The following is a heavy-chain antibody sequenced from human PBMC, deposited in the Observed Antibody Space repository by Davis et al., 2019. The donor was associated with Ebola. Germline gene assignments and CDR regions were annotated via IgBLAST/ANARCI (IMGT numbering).Heavy chain of an antibody. CDR2: ISSSGGSR. CDR3: AKNGKYYYDSSGYLDY. V-gene: IGHV3-23*01. CDR1: GLTFSSYA. D-gene: IGHD3-22*01. Sequence: GESLKISCAASGLTFSSYAMTWVRQAPGKGLEWVSVISSSGGSRNYADSVKGRFTISRDNSKSTLYLQMNSLRAEDTAIYYCAKNGKYYYDSSGYLDYWGQGTLVTVSS. J-gene: IGHJ4*02.